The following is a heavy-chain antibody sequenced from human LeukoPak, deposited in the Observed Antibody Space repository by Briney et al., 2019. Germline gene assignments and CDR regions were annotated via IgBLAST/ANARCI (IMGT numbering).Heavy chain of an antibody. CDR2: IYYSGST. CDR1: GGSISSYY. CDR3: ARGRVGDYYDSSGYYYHDAFDI. J-gene: IGHJ3*02. V-gene: IGHV4-59*08. Sequence: SETLSLTCTVSGGSISSYYWSWIRQPPGKGLEWIGYIYYSGSTSYNPSLKSRVTISVDTSKSQFSLKLSSVTAADTAVYYCARGRVGDYYDSSGYYYHDAFDIWGQGTMVTVSS. D-gene: IGHD3-22*01.